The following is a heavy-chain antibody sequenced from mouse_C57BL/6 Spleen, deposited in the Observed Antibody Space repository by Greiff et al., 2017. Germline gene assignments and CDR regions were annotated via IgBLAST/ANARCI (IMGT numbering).Heavy chain of an antibody. J-gene: IGHJ4*01. CDR3: ARGTGFYAMDF. Sequence: QVQLQQSGAELARPGASVKMSCKASGYTFTSYTMHWVKQRPGQGLEWIGYINPSSGYTKYNQKFKDKATLTADKSSSTAYMQLSSLTSEDSAVYDCARGTGFYAMDFWGQGTSVTVSS. CDR1: GYTFTSYT. V-gene: IGHV1-4*01. D-gene: IGHD2-2*01. CDR2: INPSSGYT.